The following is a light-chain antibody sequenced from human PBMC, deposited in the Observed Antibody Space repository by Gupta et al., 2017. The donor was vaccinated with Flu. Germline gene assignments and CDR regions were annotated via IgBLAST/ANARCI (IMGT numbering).Light chain of an antibody. CDR1: QSVSSN. V-gene: IGKV3-15*01. Sequence: PATLSVSPGERATLSCRASQSVSSNLAWYQQKPGQAPRLLIYGASTRATGIPARFSGSGSGTEFTLTISSLQSEDFAVYYCQQDNNWPRTFGQGTQLEIK. J-gene: IGKJ5*01. CDR3: QQDNNWPRT. CDR2: GAS.